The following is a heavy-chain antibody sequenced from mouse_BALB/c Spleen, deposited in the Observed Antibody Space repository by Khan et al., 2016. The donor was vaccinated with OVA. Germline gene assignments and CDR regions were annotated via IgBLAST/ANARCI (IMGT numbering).Heavy chain of an antibody. CDR2: ISSDGDYT. CDR1: GFTFSTYA. D-gene: IGHD2-1*01. J-gene: IGHJ3*01. CDR3: ARSPYGNFAY. Sequence: EVMLVESGGGLVKPGGSLKLSCAASGFTFSTYAMSWVRQTPEKRLEWVATISSDGDYTYYPDNVTGRFTISRDNAKNTLYLQMSSLRSEDTAMYYCARSPYGNFAYWGQGTLGTVSA. V-gene: IGHV5-9-1*01.